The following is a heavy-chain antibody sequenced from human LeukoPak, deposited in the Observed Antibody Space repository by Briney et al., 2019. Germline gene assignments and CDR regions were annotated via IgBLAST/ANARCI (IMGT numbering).Heavy chain of an antibody. CDR2: INPNSGGT. Sequence: GASVKVSCKASGYTFTGYYMHWVRQAPGQGLEWMGWINPNSGGTNYAQKFQGWVSMTRDTSISTAYMELSRLRSDDTAVYYCAREGGGEGVRGANDAFDIWGQGTMVTVSS. CDR3: AREGGGEGVRGANDAFDI. V-gene: IGHV1-2*04. J-gene: IGHJ3*02. D-gene: IGHD3-10*01. CDR1: GYTFTGYY.